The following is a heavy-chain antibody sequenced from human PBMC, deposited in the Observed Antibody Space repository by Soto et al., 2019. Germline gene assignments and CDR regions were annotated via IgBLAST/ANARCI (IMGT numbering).Heavy chain of an antibody. CDR3: ARGRYQLLQLYFYGMDI. CDR1: GGSISSYY. CDR2: IHYSGST. V-gene: IGHV4-59*01. Sequence: SETLSLTCTVSGGSISSYYWSWIRQSPGKGLEWIGYIHYSGSTKSSPSLKSRVTISVDTSRNQVSLKLSSVTAADSAVDFCARGRYQLLQLYFYGMDIWGQGTIVTV. J-gene: IGHJ6*02. D-gene: IGHD3-10*01.